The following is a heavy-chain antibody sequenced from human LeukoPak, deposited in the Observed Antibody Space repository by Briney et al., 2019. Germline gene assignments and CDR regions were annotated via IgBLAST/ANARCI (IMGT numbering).Heavy chain of an antibody. J-gene: IGHJ4*02. CDR3: ASSHDSSGND. D-gene: IGHD3-22*01. CDR1: GFTFSIYW. Sequence: GGSLRLFCTASGFTFSIYWMSWVRQAPGKGLEWVGNINQDGRSKYYVGSVKGRFTISRDNARNSLYLQMNSLRDDDTAVYYCASSHDSSGNDWGQGTLVTVSS. V-gene: IGHV3-7*01. CDR2: INQDGRSK.